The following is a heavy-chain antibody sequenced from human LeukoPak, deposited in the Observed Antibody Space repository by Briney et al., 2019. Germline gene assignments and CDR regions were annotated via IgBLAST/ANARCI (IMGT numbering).Heavy chain of an antibody. Sequence: GGSLRLSCAVSGFTLRGKWLSWVSQAPGKGLEWVANINQGGSDKYYVDSVKGRFTISRDNANNLLYLQMNSLRGEDTAVCHCTRDRSRAEDDWGQGTLVTVSS. CDR3: TRDRSRAEDD. J-gene: IGHJ4*02. D-gene: IGHD1-14*01. V-gene: IGHV3-7*01. CDR1: GFTLRGKW. CDR2: INQGGSDK.